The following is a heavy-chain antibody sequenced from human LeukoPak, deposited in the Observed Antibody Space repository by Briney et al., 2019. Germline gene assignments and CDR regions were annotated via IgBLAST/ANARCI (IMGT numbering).Heavy chain of an antibody. CDR1: GYTFTSYA. V-gene: IGHV1-8*01. CDR2: MNPNSGNT. CDR3: AIFKAGDPSGFDY. J-gene: IGHJ4*02. D-gene: IGHD3-10*01. Sequence: GASVKVSCKASGYTFTSYAINWVRQATGQGLEWMGWMNPNSGNTGYAQKFQGRVTMTRNTSISTAYMELSSLRSEDTAGYYCAIFKAGDPSGFDYWGQGTLVTVSS.